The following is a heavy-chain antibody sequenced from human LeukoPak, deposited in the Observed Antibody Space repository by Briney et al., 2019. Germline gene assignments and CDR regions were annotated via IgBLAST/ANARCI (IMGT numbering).Heavy chain of an antibody. CDR2: INPNSGGT. D-gene: IGHD3-22*01. Sequence: ASVKVSCKASGYIFSDNYMHWMRQAPGQGFEWMGWINPNSGGTNLAQKFQGRVTMTRDTTASTAYMELTRLTSDDTAVYYCARDIHNPSYYYDGSGFFGPPIDWGQGTLVTVSS. V-gene: IGHV1-2*02. CDR1: GYIFSDNY. J-gene: IGHJ4*02. CDR3: ARDIHNPSYYYDGSGFFGPPID.